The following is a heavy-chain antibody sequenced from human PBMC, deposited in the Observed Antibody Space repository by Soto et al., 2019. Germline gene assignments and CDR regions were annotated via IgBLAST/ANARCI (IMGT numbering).Heavy chain of an antibody. CDR2: ISSSSSTI. D-gene: IGHD6-13*01. CDR3: ARDMRFVSSSWYYYYGMDV. J-gene: IGHJ6*02. CDR1: GFTFSSYS. V-gene: IGHV3-48*02. Sequence: GGSLRLSCAASGFTFSSYSMNWVRQAPGKGLEWVSYISSSSSTIYYADSVKGRFTISRDNAKNSLYLQMNSLRDEDTAVYYCARDMRFVSSSWYYYYGMDVRGQGTTVTVSS.